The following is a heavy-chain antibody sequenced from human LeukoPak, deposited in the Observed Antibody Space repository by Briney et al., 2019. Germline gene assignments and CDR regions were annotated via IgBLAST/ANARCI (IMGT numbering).Heavy chain of an antibody. V-gene: IGHV4-30-2*01. CDR2: IDHSGST. Sequence: PSETLSLTCAVSGGFISSGGYSWSWIRQPPGKGLEWIGYIDHSGSTYYNPSLKSRVTISVDTSKNQFSLKLSSVTAADTAVYYCAREGYCSSTSCREYFQHWGQGTLVTVSS. D-gene: IGHD2-2*01. J-gene: IGHJ1*01. CDR3: AREGYCSSTSCREYFQH. CDR1: GGFISSGGYS.